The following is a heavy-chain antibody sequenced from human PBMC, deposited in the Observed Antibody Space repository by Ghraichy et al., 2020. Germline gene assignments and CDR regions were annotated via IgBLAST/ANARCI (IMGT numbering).Heavy chain of an antibody. CDR2: INPNSGGT. CDR1: GYTFTGYY. CDR3: ARDARGIAVAEKNWFDP. Sequence: VKVSCKASGYTFTGYYMHWVRQAPGQGLEWMGWINPNSGGTNYAQKFQGWVTMTRDTSISTAYMELSRLRSDDTAVYYCARDARGIAVAEKNWFDPWGQGTLVTVSS. J-gene: IGHJ5*02. D-gene: IGHD6-19*01. V-gene: IGHV1-2*04.